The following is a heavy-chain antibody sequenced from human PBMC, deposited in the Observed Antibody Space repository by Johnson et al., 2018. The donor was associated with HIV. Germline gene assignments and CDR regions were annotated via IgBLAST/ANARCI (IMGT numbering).Heavy chain of an antibody. V-gene: IGHV3-30*03. Sequence: VQLLESGGGLIQPGGSLRLSCAASGFTVSSYGMHWVRQAPGKGLEWVAIVSYDGSKKYYPDSVKGRFTISRDNSKNTLYLQMGSLRAEDMAVYYCARDEPTDDAFDIWGQGTMVTVSS. CDR1: GFTVSSYG. CDR2: VSYDGSKK. CDR3: ARDEPTDDAFDI. J-gene: IGHJ3*02.